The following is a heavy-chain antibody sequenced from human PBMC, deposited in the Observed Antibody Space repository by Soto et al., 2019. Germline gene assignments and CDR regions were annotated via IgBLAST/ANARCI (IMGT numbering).Heavy chain of an antibody. Sequence: ASVKVSCKASGYTFTSYDINWVRQATGQGLEWMGWMNPNSGNTGYAQKFQGRVTMTRNTSISTAYMELSSLRSEDTAVYDCARATQPVYGMGVWGQGTTGTVSS. V-gene: IGHV1-8*01. D-gene: IGHD2-15*01. CDR1: GYTFTSYD. J-gene: IGHJ6*02. CDR2: MNPNSGNT. CDR3: ARATQPVYGMGV.